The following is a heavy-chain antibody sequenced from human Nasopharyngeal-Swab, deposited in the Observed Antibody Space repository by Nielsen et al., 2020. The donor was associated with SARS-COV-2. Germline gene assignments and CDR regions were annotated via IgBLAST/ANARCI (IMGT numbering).Heavy chain of an antibody. J-gene: IGHJ6*02. CDR3: ARDRDKYYYYGMDV. V-gene: IGHV3-21*01. D-gene: IGHD3-9*01. CDR2: ISSSSSYI. Sequence: GESLKISCAASGFTFSSYSMNWVRQAPGKGLEWVSSISSSSSYIYYADSVKGRFTISRDNAKNSLYLQMNSLRAEDTAVYYCARDRDKYYYYGMDVWGQGTTVTVSS. CDR1: GFTFSSYS.